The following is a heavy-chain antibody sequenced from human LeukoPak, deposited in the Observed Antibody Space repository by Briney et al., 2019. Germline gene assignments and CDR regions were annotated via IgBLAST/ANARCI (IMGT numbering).Heavy chain of an antibody. V-gene: IGHV3-7*03. CDR2: IKQDGSEK. CDR1: GFTFSNYW. Sequence: GGSLRLSCAASGFTFSNYWMNWVRQVPGKGLEWVANIKQDGSEKYYVDSVKGRFTISRDNAKNSLYLQMNSLRAEDTAVYYCARYCSSTSCYDIYYYGMDVWGQGTTVTVSS. J-gene: IGHJ6*02. CDR3: ARYCSSTSCYDIYYYGMDV. D-gene: IGHD2-2*01.